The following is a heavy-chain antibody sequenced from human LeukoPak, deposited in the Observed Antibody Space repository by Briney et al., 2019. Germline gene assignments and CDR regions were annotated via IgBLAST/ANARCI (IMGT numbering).Heavy chain of an antibody. CDR3: ARDGSGSYYKGSQDY. J-gene: IGHJ4*02. D-gene: IGHD3-10*01. V-gene: IGHV1-46*01. Sequence: VASVKVSCKASGYTFTSYYMHWVRQAPGQGLEWMGIINPSGGSTSYAQKFQGRVTMTRDMSTSTVYMELSSLRSEDTAVYYCARDGSGSYYKGSQDYWGQGTLVTVSS. CDR1: GYTFTSYY. CDR2: INPSGGST.